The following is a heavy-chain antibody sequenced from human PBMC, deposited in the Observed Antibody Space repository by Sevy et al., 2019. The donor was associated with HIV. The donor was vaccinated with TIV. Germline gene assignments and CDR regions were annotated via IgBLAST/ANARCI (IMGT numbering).Heavy chain of an antibody. V-gene: IGHV4-59*01. J-gene: IGHJ4*02. D-gene: IGHD1-20*01. Sequence: SETLSLTCSVSGGSMNIYYWSWIRQPPGKGLEWIGFIYYSGSTNYNPSFKSRVTISVDTSKNQFSLKLSSVTAADTAVYYCARVGFNWNDVDYWGQGTLVTVSS. CDR1: GGSMNIYY. CDR2: IYYSGST. CDR3: ARVGFNWNDVDY.